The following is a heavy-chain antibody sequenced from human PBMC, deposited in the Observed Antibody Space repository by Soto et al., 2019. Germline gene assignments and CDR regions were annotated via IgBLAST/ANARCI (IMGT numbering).Heavy chain of an antibody. CDR2: IWYDGSNK. V-gene: IGHV3-33*01. Sequence: GGSLRLSCAASGFTFSSYGMHWVRQAPGKGLEWVAVIWYDGSNKYYADSVKGRFTISRDNSKNTLYLQMNSLRAEDTAVYYCARPGGYYGSGSFPFDIWGQGTMVTVSS. D-gene: IGHD3-10*01. CDR3: ARPGGYYGSGSFPFDI. CDR1: GFTFSSYG. J-gene: IGHJ3*02.